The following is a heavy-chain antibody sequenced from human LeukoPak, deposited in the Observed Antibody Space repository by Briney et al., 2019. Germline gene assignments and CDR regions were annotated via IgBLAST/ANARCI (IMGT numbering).Heavy chain of an antibody. CDR1: GFTFSSYG. V-gene: IGHV3-33*01. Sequence: GRSLRLSCAASGFTFSSYGMHWVRQAPGKGLEWVAVMWYDGSNKYYADSVKGRFTISRDNSKNTLYLQMNSLRAKDTAVYYCARGALTGVTTYFDYWGQGTLVTVSS. J-gene: IGHJ4*02. CDR2: MWYDGSNK. D-gene: IGHD3-3*01. CDR3: ARGALTGVTTYFDY.